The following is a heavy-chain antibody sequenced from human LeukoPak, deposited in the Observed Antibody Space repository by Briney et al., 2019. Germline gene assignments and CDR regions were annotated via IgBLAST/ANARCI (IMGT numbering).Heavy chain of an antibody. D-gene: IGHD3-22*01. CDR1: GFTFTSYA. Sequence: GGSLRLSCAASGFTFTSYAMSWVRQAPGKGLEWVSAISPRGDSTYYADSVKGRFTISRDTSTNTLYLQMNSLRAEDTAVYYCAKDLWIAPSTMIVAVTGRPFDMWGQGTMVTVSS. V-gene: IGHV3-23*01. CDR2: ISPRGDST. J-gene: IGHJ3*02. CDR3: AKDLWIAPSTMIVAVTGRPFDM.